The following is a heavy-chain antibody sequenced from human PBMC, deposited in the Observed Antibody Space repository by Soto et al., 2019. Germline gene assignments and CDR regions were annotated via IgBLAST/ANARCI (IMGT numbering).Heavy chain of an antibody. CDR1: GFTFSSYA. CDR3: ARGPGYYFDY. CDR2: ISINGCST. Sequence: PGGSLRLSCAASGFTFSSYAMHWVRQAPGKGLEYFSAISINGCSTXXAKSVQGXXPISRDNAKNTXSLPPXSLSADDLAVYYCARGPGYYFDYWGQGILVTVSS. J-gene: IGHJ4*02. V-gene: IGHV3-64*01.